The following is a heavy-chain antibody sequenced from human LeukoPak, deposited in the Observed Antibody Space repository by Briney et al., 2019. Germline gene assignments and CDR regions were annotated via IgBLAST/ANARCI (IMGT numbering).Heavy chain of an antibody. CDR1: GGSISSSNW. CDR2: IYHSGST. V-gene: IGHV4-4*02. CDR3: ARDPGSAAFDI. Sequence: PSETLSLTCAVSGGSISSSNWWSWVRQPPGKGLEWIGEIYHSGSTNYNPSLKSRVTISRDKSRNQFSLKLSSVTAADTAVYYCARDPGSAAFDIWGQGTMVTVSS. J-gene: IGHJ3*02.